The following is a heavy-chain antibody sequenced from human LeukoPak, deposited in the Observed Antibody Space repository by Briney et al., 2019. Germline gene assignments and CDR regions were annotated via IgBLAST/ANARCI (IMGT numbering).Heavy chain of an antibody. CDR1: GYTFTSYG. D-gene: IGHD3-16*02. Sequence: VASVKVSCKASGYTFTSYGISWVRQAPGQGLEWMGWISAYNGNTNYAQKLQGRVTMTTDTSTSTAYMELRSLRSDDTAVYYCARDEDWPDYRYYFDYWGQGTLFTVSS. CDR2: ISAYNGNT. V-gene: IGHV1-18*01. CDR3: ARDEDWPDYRYYFDY. J-gene: IGHJ4*02.